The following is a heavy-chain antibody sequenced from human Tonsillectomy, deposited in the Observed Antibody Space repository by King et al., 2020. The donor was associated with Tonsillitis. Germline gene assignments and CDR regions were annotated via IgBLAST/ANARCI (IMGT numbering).Heavy chain of an antibody. Sequence: VQLQESGPGLVKPSETLSLTCTVSDGSISSYYWSWIRQPPGKGLELMGYISYSGTTNYNPSLKSRVTISVDTSNNQFSLKLSSVTAADTAVYYCARHYDFWSGYGFRNWFDPWGQGTLVTVSS. CDR1: DGSISSYY. J-gene: IGHJ5*02. D-gene: IGHD3-3*01. CDR3: ARHYDFWSGYGFRNWFDP. CDR2: ISYSGTT. V-gene: IGHV4-59*01.